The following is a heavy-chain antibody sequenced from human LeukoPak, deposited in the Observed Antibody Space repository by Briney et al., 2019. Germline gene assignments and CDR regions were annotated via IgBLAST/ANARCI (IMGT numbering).Heavy chain of an antibody. CDR1: GFTFSSYS. V-gene: IGHV3-21*04. J-gene: IGHJ4*02. CDR2: ISSSSSYI. D-gene: IGHD5-18*01. CDR3: AKGWYSYGYYFDY. Sequence: GGSLRLSCAASGFTFSSYSMNWVRQAPGKGLEWVSSISSSSSYIYYADSVKGRFTISRDNSKNTLYLQMNSLRAEDTAVYYCAKGWYSYGYYFDYWGQGTLVTVSS.